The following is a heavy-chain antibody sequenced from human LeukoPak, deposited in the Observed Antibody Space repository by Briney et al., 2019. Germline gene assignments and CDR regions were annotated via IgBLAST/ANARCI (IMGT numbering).Heavy chain of an antibody. V-gene: IGHV3-23*01. Sequence: GGSLRLSCAASGFTFSSYAMSWVRQAPGKGLEWVSAISGSGGSTYYADSVKGRFTISRDNSKNTLYLQMNSLRAEDTAVYYCARDTHGHDYGDYWGQGTLVTVSS. J-gene: IGHJ4*02. CDR1: GFTFSSYA. CDR3: ARDTHGHDYGDY. CDR2: ISGSGGST.